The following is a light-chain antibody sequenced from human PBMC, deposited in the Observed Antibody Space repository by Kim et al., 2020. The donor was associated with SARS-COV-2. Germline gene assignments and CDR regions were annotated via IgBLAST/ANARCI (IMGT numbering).Light chain of an antibody. CDR3: QPYGSSAHT. J-gene: IGKJ4*01. Sequence: EIVLTQSPGTLSLSPGQRATLSCRASQSVSSSYLAWYQQKPGQAPRLLIYGASSRATGIPDRFSGSGSGTDFTLTISRLEPEDFAVYYCQPYGSSAHTFGGGTKVDIK. CDR2: GAS. V-gene: IGKV3-20*01. CDR1: QSVSSSY.